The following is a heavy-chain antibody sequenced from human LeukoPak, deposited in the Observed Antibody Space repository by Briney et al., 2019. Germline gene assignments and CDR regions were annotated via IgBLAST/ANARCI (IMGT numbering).Heavy chain of an antibody. J-gene: IGHJ5*02. D-gene: IGHD3-3*01. CDR3: ARDSGAGYDFWSGSYILIRWFDP. V-gene: IGHV4-38-2*02. Sequence: SETLSLTCTVSGYSISSGYYWGWIRQPPGNGLEGIGSIHHSGSTYYNPSLKRRVTISVDTSKNQFSLKLSSVTAADTAVYYCARDSGAGYDFWSGSYILIRWFDPWGQGTLVTVSS. CDR1: GYSISSGYY. CDR2: IHHSGST.